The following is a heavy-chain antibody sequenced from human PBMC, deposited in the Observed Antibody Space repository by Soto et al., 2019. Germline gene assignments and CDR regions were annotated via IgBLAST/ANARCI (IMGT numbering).Heavy chain of an antibody. Sequence: ASETLSLTCTVSGGPLSSGSYYWSWIRQTPGRGLEWIAYIYYSGSTHYSPSLKSRVTISVDTSKNQFSLKMTSVSAADTAVYYCARGRSYNILTDYYPEPLSFDSWGQGNLVTVSS. CDR3: ARGRSYNILTDYYPEPLSFDS. D-gene: IGHD3-9*01. CDR2: IYYSGST. V-gene: IGHV4-61*01. J-gene: IGHJ4*02. CDR1: GGPLSSGSYY.